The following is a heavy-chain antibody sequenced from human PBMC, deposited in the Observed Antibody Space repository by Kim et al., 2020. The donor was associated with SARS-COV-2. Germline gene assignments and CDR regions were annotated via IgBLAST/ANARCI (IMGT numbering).Heavy chain of an antibody. CDR2: IDGSDGTT. D-gene: IGHD2-21*01. Sequence: GGSLRLSCTTSGFTFTGYAMSWVRQAPGKGLEWVSSIDGSDGTTYYVDSVKGRFTISRDNSKNTLYLQMSSLRADDTAVYYCMKGGWGWIWDHWGRGTRV. V-gene: IGHV3-23*01. CDR1: GFTFTGYA. J-gene: IGHJ4*02. CDR3: MKGGWGWIWDH.